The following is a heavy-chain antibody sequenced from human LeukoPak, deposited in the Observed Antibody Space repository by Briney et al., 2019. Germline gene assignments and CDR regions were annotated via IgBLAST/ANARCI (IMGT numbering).Heavy chain of an antibody. J-gene: IGHJ6*02. CDR2: IWSDGSSK. V-gene: IGHV3-33*01. CDR3: ARGQPPSYYDMDV. CDR1: GFTFSSYG. Sequence: PGGSLRLSYAASGFTFSSYGMHWVRQAPGKGLEWVAVIWSDGSSKHYADSVKGRFTISRDNSKNTLYLQMNSLRAEDTALYYCARGQPPSYYDMDVWGQGTAVTVSS. D-gene: IGHD6-13*01.